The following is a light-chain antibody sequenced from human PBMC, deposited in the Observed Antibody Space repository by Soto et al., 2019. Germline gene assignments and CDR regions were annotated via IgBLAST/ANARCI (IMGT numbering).Light chain of an antibody. V-gene: IGKV1-39*01. J-gene: IGKJ1*01. CDR3: QHSYSTPRT. CDR2: ATS. CDR1: QSISTY. Sequence: DIQMTQSPSSLSASLGGRVTITCRASQSISTYLNWYQQKPGKAPKLLIYATSSLHSGVPSRFSGSGSETDFTLTISSLQPEDFATYYGQHSYSTPRTFGQGTKVEIK.